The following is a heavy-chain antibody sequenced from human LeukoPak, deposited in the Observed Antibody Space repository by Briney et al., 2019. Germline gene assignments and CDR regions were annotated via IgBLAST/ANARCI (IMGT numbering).Heavy chain of an antibody. V-gene: IGHV1-2*02. J-gene: IGHJ5*02. CDR3: ARGTIVVVVAAMNWAVRGNWFDP. CDR1: GYTFTGYY. CDR2: INPNSGGT. Sequence: GASVKVSCKASGYTFTGYYMHWVRQAPGQGLEWMGWINPNSGGTNYAQKFQGRVTMTRDTSISTAYMELSRLRSDDKAVYYCARGTIVVVVAAMNWAVRGNWFDPWGQGTLVTVSS. D-gene: IGHD2-15*01.